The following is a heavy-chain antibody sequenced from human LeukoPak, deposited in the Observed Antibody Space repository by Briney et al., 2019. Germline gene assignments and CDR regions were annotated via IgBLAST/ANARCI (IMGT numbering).Heavy chain of an antibody. Sequence: SETLSLTCTVAGGSMSSSNYYWGWIRQPPGKGLEWIGNIYYSGSTHYNPSLKSRVTISVDTSKKQFFLKLSSVTAADTAVYYCARNVSMVRGVTRLNWFDPWGQGTLVTVSS. CDR3: ARNVSMVRGVTRLNWFDP. D-gene: IGHD3-10*01. CDR2: IYYSGST. CDR1: GGSMSSSNYY. V-gene: IGHV4-39*01. J-gene: IGHJ5*02.